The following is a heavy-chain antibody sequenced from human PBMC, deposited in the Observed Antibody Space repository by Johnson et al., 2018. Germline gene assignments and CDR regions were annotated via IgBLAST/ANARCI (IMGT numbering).Heavy chain of an antibody. J-gene: IGHJ3*02. CDR2: IRGSGGGT. V-gene: IGHV3-23*04. CDR1: GFTFSNYA. D-gene: IGHD6-13*01. CDR3: AKGLGLAAVGADAFDI. Sequence: EVQLVESGGGLVQPGGSLRLSCAASGFTFSNYAMSWVRQAPGKGLEWVSTIRGSGGGTYYADSVKGRFTITKDNSKNMLYLQRNSLRVEDRALYYCAKGLGLAAVGADAFDIWGQGTKVTASS.